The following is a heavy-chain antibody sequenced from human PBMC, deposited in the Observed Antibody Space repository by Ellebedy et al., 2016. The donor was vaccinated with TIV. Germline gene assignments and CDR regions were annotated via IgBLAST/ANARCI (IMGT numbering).Heavy chain of an antibody. J-gene: IGHJ6*02. D-gene: IGHD5-24*01. CDR3: AKDVGYGYNYGGYYFYGMDV. CDR2: ISYSGST. CDR1: GGSISSNY. Sequence: MPGGSLRLSCTVSGGSISSNYWSWIRQPPGKGLEWIGYISYSGSTKYNPSLKSRVTISVDTSKNQFSLKLSSVTPADTAVYYCAKDVGYGYNYGGYYFYGMDVWGQGTSVTVSS. V-gene: IGHV4-59*01.